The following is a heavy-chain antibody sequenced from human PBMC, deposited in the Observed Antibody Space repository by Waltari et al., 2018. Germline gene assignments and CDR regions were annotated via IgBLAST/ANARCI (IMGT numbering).Heavy chain of an antibody. J-gene: IGHJ6*02. Sequence: QVQLVQSGAEVKKPGSSVKVSCKASGGTFSSYAIRGVRQAPGQGLEWMGRIIPILGIANYAQKFQGRVTITADKSTSTAYMELSSLRSEDTAVYYCAREIPGYYYDSNGRTLSYGMDVWGQGTTVTVSS. CDR2: IIPILGIA. CDR1: GGTFSSYA. V-gene: IGHV1-69*09. CDR3: AREIPGYYYDSNGRTLSYGMDV. D-gene: IGHD3-22*01.